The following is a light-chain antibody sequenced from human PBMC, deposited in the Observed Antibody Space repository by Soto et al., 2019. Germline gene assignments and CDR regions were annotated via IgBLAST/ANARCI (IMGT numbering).Light chain of an antibody. Sequence: EIVMTQSPATLSVSLGDRATLSCRASQSVGSYLAWYQQKPGQAPRLLIYGASTRATGIPARFSGSGSETDFTLTISSLQSEDFAVYYCQQYNNWPPMYTFGQGTKLEIK. J-gene: IGKJ2*01. V-gene: IGKV3-15*01. CDR2: GAS. CDR3: QQYNNWPPMYT. CDR1: QSVGSY.